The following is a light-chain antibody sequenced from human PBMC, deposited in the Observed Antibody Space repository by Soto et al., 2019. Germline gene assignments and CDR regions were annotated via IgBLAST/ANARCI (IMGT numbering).Light chain of an antibody. J-gene: IGKJ5*01. Sequence: EIVMTPSPATLSVSPGERATLSCRASQSVSSNLAWYQQKPDQAPRLLIYGASTRATGIPARFRGSGSETEFTLIISSLQSEDFAVYYCQQYNNWPPITFGQGTRLEI. CDR2: GAS. CDR1: QSVSSN. V-gene: IGKV3-15*01. CDR3: QQYNNWPPIT.